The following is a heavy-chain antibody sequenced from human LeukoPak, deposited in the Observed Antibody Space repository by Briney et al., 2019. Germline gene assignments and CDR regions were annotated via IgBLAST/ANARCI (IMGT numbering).Heavy chain of an antibody. CDR2: ISSSGSTK. Sequence: GGSLRLSCAASGFTFSSYEMNWVRQAPGKGLEWVLYISSSGSTKYYTDSVKGRFTISRDNAKNSLYLQMNSLRAEDTAVYYCARVGEWRWLRLDYWGQGTLVTVSS. J-gene: IGHJ4*02. CDR3: ARVGEWRWLRLDY. CDR1: GFTFSSYE. V-gene: IGHV3-48*03. D-gene: IGHD5-24*01.